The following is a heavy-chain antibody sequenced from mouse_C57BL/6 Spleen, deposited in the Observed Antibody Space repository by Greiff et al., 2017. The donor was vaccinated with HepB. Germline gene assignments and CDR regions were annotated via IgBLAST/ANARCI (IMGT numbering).Heavy chain of an antibody. V-gene: IGHV1-50*01. Sequence: QVQLQQPGAELVKPGASVKLSCKASGYTFTSYWMQWVKQRPGQGLEWIGEIDPSDSYTNYNQKFKGKATLTVDTSSSTAYMQLSSLTSEDSAVYYCARQYGYYDAMDYWGQGTSVTVSS. J-gene: IGHJ4*01. CDR2: IDPSDSYT. D-gene: IGHD2-2*01. CDR1: GYTFTSYW. CDR3: ARQYGYYDAMDY.